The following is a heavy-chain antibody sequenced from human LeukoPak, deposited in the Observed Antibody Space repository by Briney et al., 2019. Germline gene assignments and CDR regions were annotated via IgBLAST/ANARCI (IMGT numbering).Heavy chain of an antibody. CDR2: ISAYNGNT. CDR1: GYTFTSYG. J-gene: IGHJ4*02. Sequence: ASVKVSCKASGYTFTSYGNSWERQAPGQRLERMGWISAYNGNTNYTQKVQGRGTITTATSTSKAYLELQSQRPDDTAADDCARDRNWNDGRPSAHVDYWGQGTLVTVSS. V-gene: IGHV1-18*01. CDR3: ARDRNWNDGRPSAHVDY. D-gene: IGHD1-1*01.